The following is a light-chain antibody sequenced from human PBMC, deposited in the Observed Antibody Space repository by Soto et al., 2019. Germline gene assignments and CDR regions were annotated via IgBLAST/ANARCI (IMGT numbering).Light chain of an antibody. CDR3: QQYHTYSRT. CDR1: QTISTW. Sequence: DIQITQSPSTLSASVGDRVTITCRASQTISTWLAWYQQKPGKAPKLLIFDASSLESGVPSRFRGSGSGTEFTLTISKLQPDDFETYYCQQYHTYSRTFGQGTKVDIK. V-gene: IGKV1-5*01. CDR2: DAS. J-gene: IGKJ1*01.